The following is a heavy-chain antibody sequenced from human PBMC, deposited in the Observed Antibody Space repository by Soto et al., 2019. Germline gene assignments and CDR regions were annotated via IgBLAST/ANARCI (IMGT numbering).Heavy chain of an antibody. D-gene: IGHD1-7*01. Sequence: GGSLRLSCAASGFTFSSYGMHWVRQAPGKGLEWVAVISYDGSNKYYADSVKGRFTISRDNSKNTLYLQMNSLRAEDTAVYYCAKDEGGHNWNYATFYYWGQGTLVTVSS. CDR2: ISYDGSNK. V-gene: IGHV3-30*18. CDR3: AKDEGGHNWNYATFYY. J-gene: IGHJ4*02. CDR1: GFTFSSYG.